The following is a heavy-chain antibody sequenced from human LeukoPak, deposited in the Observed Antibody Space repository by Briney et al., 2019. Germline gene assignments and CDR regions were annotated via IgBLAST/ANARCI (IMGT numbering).Heavy chain of an antibody. D-gene: IGHD4/OR15-4a*01. Sequence: GGSLRLSCAASGFTVNNNFMSWVRQAPGKGLEWVSVIYSGGTTYYADSVNGRFTISRDNSKNTLYLQMNSLRAEDTALYYCTRDSANYHFASWGQGTLVTVSS. CDR2: IYSGGTT. J-gene: IGHJ5*01. CDR1: GFTVNNNF. CDR3: TRDSANYHFAS. V-gene: IGHV3-66*01.